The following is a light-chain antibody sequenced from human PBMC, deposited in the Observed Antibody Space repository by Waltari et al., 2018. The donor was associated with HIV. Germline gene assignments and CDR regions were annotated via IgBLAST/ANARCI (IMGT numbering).Light chain of an antibody. CDR3: QQLNSYPS. CDR1: QGISSY. J-gene: IGKJ3*01. V-gene: IGKV1-9*01. CDR2: AAS. Sequence: DIQLTQSPSFLSASVGARVTITCRASQGISSYLAWYHQKPGKAPKLLIYAASTLQSGVPSRFSGSGSGTEFTLTISSLQPEDFATYYCQQLNSYPSFGPGTKVDIK.